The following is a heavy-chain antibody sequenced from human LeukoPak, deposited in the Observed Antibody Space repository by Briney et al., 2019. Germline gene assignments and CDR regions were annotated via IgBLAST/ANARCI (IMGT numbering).Heavy chain of an antibody. J-gene: IGHJ4*02. CDR1: GYTFTSYG. CDR2: ISAYNGNT. CDR3: ARDFFHGHCSGLTCFLLDS. Sequence: ASVKVSCKASGYTFTSYGITWVRQAPGQGLEWMGWISAYNGNTNYAQKFQGRLTLTTDTSTNTAYMELRSLRPDDTAVYYCARDFFHGHCSGLTCFLLDSWGQGSLVTVSS. V-gene: IGHV1-18*01. D-gene: IGHD2-15*01.